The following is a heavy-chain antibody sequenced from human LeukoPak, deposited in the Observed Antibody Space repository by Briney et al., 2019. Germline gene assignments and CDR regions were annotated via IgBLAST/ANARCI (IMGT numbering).Heavy chain of an antibody. CDR3: ARGGSYINSSPSFDY. J-gene: IGHJ4*02. CDR2: LSPTGTT. CDR1: GGSFSGYY. V-gene: IGHV4-59*10. D-gene: IGHD6-6*01. Sequence: SETLSLTCAVYGGSFSGYYWSWLRQPPGKGLEWIGRLSPTGTTNYVPSLSSRVTLSGDTSKNQFSLKLRSVTAADTAVYYCARGGSYINSSPSFDYWGLGTLVTVSS.